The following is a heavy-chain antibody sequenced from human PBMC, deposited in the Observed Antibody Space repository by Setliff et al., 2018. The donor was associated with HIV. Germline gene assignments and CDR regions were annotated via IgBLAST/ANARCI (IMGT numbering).Heavy chain of an antibody. D-gene: IGHD2-2*03. Sequence: PGGSLRLSCAASEFTLSGYSMSWVRQVPGKGLEWVSAIDPSGSRIFYSDSVKGRFTISRDNSKNTLYLQMNSLTAEDTAVYYCAKVDNGHCTSASCRDFDYWGQGTLVNRLL. CDR2: IDPSGSRI. J-gene: IGHJ4*02. V-gene: IGHV3-23*01. CDR1: EFTLSGYS. CDR3: AKVDNGHCTSASCRDFDY.